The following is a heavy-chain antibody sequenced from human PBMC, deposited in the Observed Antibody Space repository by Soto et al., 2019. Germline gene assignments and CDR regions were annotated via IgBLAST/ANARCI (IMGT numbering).Heavy chain of an antibody. Sequence: SGPTLVNPTQTLTLTCTFSGFSVSTSGVGVGWVRQPPGKALEWLALVYSNDDKRFSPSLKNRLTITKDTSKNQVVLTMTNMDPVDTAKYYCTPMRGSGLYGMDVLGQGTTVIVSS. CDR3: TPMRGSGLYGMDV. D-gene: IGHD3-10*01. V-gene: IGHV2-5*01. CDR1: GFSVSTSGVG. J-gene: IGHJ6*01. CDR2: VYSNDDK.